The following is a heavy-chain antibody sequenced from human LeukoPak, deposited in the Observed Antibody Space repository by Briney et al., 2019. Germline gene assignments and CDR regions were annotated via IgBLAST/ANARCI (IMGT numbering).Heavy chain of an antibody. V-gene: IGHV3-30*09. CDR3: VRVSGFCTNGVCPSFDP. J-gene: IGHJ5*02. CDR1: GFTFTNYA. CDR2: VSYDGTDT. Sequence: GGSLRLSCAASGFTFTNYAMNWVRQAPGKGLEWVATVSYDGTDTSYADSVKGRFAIFRDNSKNTLYLQMNSQRTEDTAVYYCVRVSGFCTNGVCPSFDPWGQGTLVTVSS. D-gene: IGHD2-8*01.